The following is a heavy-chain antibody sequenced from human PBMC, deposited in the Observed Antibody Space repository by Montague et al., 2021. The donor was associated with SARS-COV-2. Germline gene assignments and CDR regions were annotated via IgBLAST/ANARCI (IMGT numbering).Heavy chain of an antibody. CDR2: IHHGGST. CDR1: GGSFSTYS. V-gene: IGHV4-34*01. CDR3: SRLGDGVVPSPKLGVGPYYSDYYVDV. J-gene: IGHJ6*03. Sequence: SETLSLTCAVHGGSFSTYSWNWIRQPPGKGLEWIGEIHHGGSTNYNPSLKSRVTISADTSKNQFSLKLTSVAAADTAVYYCSRLGDGVVPSPKLGVGPYYSDYYVDVWGKGTTVTVSS. D-gene: IGHD3-10*01.